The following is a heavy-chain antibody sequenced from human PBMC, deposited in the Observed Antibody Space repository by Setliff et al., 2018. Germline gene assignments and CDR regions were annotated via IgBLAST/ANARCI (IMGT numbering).Heavy chain of an antibody. CDR1: GGSISSSSYY. D-gene: IGHD3-9*01. CDR2: IYYSGST. Sequence: SETLSLTCTVSGGSISSSSYYWGWIRQPPGKGLEWIGSIYYSGSTYYNPSLKSRVTISVDTSKNQFSLKLSSVTAADTAVYYCARTLHDYDILTGPGYYFDYWGQGTLVTVSS. J-gene: IGHJ4*02. V-gene: IGHV4-39*07. CDR3: ARTLHDYDILTGPGYYFDY.